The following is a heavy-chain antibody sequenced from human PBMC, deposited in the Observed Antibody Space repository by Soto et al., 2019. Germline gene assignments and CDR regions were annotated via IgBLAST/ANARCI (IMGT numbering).Heavy chain of an antibody. CDR1: GFTFSSYA. CDR3: ARDFTMVRRALSYGMDV. J-gene: IGHJ6*02. CDR2: ISSSGGSI. D-gene: IGHD3-10*01. Sequence: GGSLRLSCAASGFTFSSYAMSWVRQAPGKGLEWVSAISSSGGSIYYADSVKGRFTISRDNAKNSLYLQMNSLRAEDTAVYYCARDFTMVRRALSYGMDVWGQGATVTVSS. V-gene: IGHV3-21*01.